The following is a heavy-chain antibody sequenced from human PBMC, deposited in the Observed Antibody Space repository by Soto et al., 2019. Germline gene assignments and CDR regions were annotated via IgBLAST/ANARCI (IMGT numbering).Heavy chain of an antibody. D-gene: IGHD5-18*01. CDR3: ARVLIAGVTTD. V-gene: IGHV4-34*01. Sequence: QVQLQQWGAGLLKPSETLSLTCAVYGGSFSGYYWSWIRQPPGKGLEWIGESNHVGRTNYNPSLKSXXTXSXXPSKNQFSLRLTPVTAADTAVYYCARVLIAGVTTDWGQGTLVIVSS. CDR1: GGSFSGYY. J-gene: IGHJ4*02. CDR2: SNHVGRT.